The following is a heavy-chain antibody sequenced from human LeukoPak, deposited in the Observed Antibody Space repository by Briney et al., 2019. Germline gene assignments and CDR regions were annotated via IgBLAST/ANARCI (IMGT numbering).Heavy chain of an antibody. CDR2: ISYDGSNK. Sequence: GGSLRLSCAASGFTFSSYGMHWVRQAPGKGLEWVAVISYDGSNKYYADSVKGRFTISRDNSKNTLYLQMNSLRAEDTAVYYCAKEESITGAYLYWGQGTLVTVSS. CDR1: GFTFSSYG. J-gene: IGHJ4*02. V-gene: IGHV3-30*18. CDR3: AKEESITGAYLY. D-gene: IGHD1-20*01.